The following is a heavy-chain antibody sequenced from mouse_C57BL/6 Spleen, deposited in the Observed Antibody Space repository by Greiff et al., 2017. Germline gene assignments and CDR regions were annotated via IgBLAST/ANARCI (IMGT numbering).Heavy chain of an antibody. J-gene: IGHJ3*01. CDR2: IWSGGST. D-gene: IGHD2-1*01. CDR3: AKNGDGNYVPWFAY. Sequence: VKLMESGPGLVQPSQSLSITCTVSGFSLTSYGVHWVRQPPGKGLEWLGVIWSGGSTDYNAAFISRLSISKDNSKSQVFFKMNSLQADDTAIYYCAKNGDGNYVPWFAYWGQGTLVTVSA. CDR1: GFSLTSYG. V-gene: IGHV2-4*01.